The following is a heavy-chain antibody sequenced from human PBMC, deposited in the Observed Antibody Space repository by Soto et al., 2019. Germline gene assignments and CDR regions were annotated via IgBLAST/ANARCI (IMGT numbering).Heavy chain of an antibody. CDR3: ARATTVNTAPNSFYYYYMDV. CDR2: ISAYSANT. CDR1: GYTFISYD. J-gene: IGHJ6*03. D-gene: IGHD4-4*01. V-gene: IGHV1-18*01. Sequence: QVQLVQSGAEVKKPGASVKVSCKASGYTFISYDISWVRQAPGQGLEWMGWISAYSANTNYAQNLQGRVTMTTDTSTSTAYMELRSLRSDDTDVYYCARATTVNTAPNSFYYYYMDVWGKGTTVTVSS.